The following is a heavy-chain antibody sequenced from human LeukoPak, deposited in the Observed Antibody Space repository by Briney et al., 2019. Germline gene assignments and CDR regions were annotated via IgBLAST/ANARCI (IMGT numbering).Heavy chain of an antibody. V-gene: IGHV3-66*01. CDR1: GFTFSSYA. J-gene: IGHJ6*02. CDR2: IYSGGST. CDR3: ARSEGYYYGMDI. Sequence: GGSLRLSCAASGFTFSSYAMSWVRQAPGKGLEWVSVIYSGGSTYYADSVKGRFTISRDNSKNTLYLQMNSLRAEDTAVYYCARSEGYYYGMDIWGQGTTVTVSS.